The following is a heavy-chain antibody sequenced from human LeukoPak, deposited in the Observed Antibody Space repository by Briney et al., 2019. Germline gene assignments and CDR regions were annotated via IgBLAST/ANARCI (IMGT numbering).Heavy chain of an antibody. D-gene: IGHD3-10*01. CDR3: AKDLAYGSGSYYFDY. CDR2: ISYDGNNR. CDR1: GITFSNYA. Sequence: PGRSLRLSCAASGITFSNYAMHWVRQAPGKGLEWVAFISYDGNNRGFPDSVKGRFTISRDNSKNTVYLQMTSLRAEDTAVYYCAKDLAYGSGSYYFDYWGQGTLVTVSS. V-gene: IGHV3-30*18. J-gene: IGHJ4*02.